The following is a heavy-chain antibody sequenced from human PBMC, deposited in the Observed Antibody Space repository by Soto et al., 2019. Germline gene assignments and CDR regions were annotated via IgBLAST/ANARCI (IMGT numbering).Heavy chain of an antibody. Sequence: PSETLSLTCAVSVGSISSGGYSWSWIRQPPGKGLECIGYIYHSGSTYYNPSLKSRVTMSVDMSKNHFSLKLSSMTAADTAVYYCAGSYDSSGYYWDYWGQGTLVTVSS. D-gene: IGHD3-22*01. V-gene: IGHV4-30-2*01. CDR2: IYHSGST. CDR3: AGSYDSSGYYWDY. CDR1: VGSISSGGYS. J-gene: IGHJ4*02.